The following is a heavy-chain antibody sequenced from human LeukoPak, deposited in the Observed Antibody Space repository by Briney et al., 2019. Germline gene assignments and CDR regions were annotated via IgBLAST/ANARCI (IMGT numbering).Heavy chain of an antibody. V-gene: IGHV1-46*01. Sequence: GASVKVSCKASGYTFTYHFMHWVRQAPGQGLEWMGMINPNSGSTSYAQKFQGRVTMTRDTSTSTVFLELSSLKSEDTALYYCARESDTGKDFDHWGQGTLVTVSS. CDR2: INPNSGST. CDR1: GYTFTYHF. D-gene: IGHD1-1*01. CDR3: ARESDTGKDFDH. J-gene: IGHJ4*02.